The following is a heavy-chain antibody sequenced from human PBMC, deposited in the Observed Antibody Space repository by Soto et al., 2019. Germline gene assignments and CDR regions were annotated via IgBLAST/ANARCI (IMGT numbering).Heavy chain of an antibody. J-gene: IGHJ3*02. V-gene: IGHV5-51*01. CDR3: ARHRSQWLSVGEHEGFGI. D-gene: IGHD6-19*01. CDR2: IYPGNSET. CDR1: GYSFVTYW. Sequence: PGESLKISCQASGYSFVTYWIGWVRQMPGKGLEWMGIIYPGNSETKYSPPFQGQVTFSVDKSNSTAYLQWSTLKASDTATYYCARHRSQWLSVGEHEGFGIWGLGTRVTVSS.